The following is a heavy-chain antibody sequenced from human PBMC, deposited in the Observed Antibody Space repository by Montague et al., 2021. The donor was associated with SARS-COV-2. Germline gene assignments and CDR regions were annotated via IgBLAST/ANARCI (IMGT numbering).Heavy chain of an antibody. CDR1: GFTFRSHW. D-gene: IGHD3-3*01. J-gene: IGHJ6*02. CDR3: ARGVGITIFGDLSLEGDYYYSMDV. Sequence: SLRLSCAASGFTFRSHWMHWVRQVPEKGLVWVSRIDNDGSSTNYVDSVKGRFTLSSDNAKNTLDLLMHSLRVEDTAVYFCARGVGITIFGDLSLEGDYYYSMDVWGQGTAVTVSS. V-gene: IGHV3-74*01. CDR2: IDNDGSST.